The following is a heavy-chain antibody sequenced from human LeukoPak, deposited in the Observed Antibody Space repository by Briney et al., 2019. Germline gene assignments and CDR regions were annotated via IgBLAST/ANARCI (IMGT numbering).Heavy chain of an antibody. CDR1: GYTFNDYF. V-gene: IGHV1-2*02. CDR2: MNAKYGDF. J-gene: IGHJ5*02. Sequence: ASVKVSCKASGYTFNDYFIHWVRQAPGQGLEWMAWMNAKYGDFNSAQKFQGRLTLTRDTSITTAYLGLTRLKSDDTAVYYCARATPPYGTGTLNWFDPWGQGTLVTVSS. D-gene: IGHD1-1*01. CDR3: ARATPPYGTGTLNWFDP.